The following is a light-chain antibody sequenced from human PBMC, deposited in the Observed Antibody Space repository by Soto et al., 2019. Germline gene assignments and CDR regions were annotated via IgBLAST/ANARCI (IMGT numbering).Light chain of an antibody. V-gene: IGKV4-1*01. CDR3: HQFYSTPYT. CDR2: WAS. J-gene: IGKJ2*01. Sequence: DIVMTQSPDSLAVSLGERATINCKSSQNILYSSNNNIYLAWYQQKPGQPPRLLIYWASTREFGVPDRFSGSGSGTDFTLTISSLQAEDVAVYYCHQFYSTPYTFGQGTKLEIK. CDR1: QNILYSSNNNIY.